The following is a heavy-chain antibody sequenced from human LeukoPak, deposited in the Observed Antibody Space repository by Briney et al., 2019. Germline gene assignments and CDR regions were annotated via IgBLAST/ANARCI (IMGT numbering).Heavy chain of an antibody. CDR1: GYTFMTYG. CDR3: ARDRYEDSSSRVFDY. J-gene: IGHJ4*02. V-gene: IGHV1-18*01. CDR2: ISTFNGNT. D-gene: IGHD6-6*01. Sequence: GASVKVSCKASGYTFMTYGISWVRQVPGQGLEWMGWISTFNGNTYYAQNLQGRLTMTTDTSTSTAYMELTNLRSDDTALYYCARDRYEDSSSRVFDYWGQGTLVTVSS.